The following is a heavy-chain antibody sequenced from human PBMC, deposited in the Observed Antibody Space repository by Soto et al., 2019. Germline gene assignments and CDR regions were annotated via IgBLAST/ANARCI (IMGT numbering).Heavy chain of an antibody. V-gene: IGHV3-23*01. CDR3: AKIHSRGSCPHY. D-gene: IGHD6-19*01. Sequence: GGSLRLSCADSGFTSSIYAVSWVRQAPGQGLEWVSASSGSGGTTYYADSVKGRFTISRDNSKNTLYLQMNSLRAEDTAAYYYAKIHSRGSCPHYWGQGTLVTVSS. CDR1: GFTSSIYA. J-gene: IGHJ4*02. CDR2: SSGSGGTT.